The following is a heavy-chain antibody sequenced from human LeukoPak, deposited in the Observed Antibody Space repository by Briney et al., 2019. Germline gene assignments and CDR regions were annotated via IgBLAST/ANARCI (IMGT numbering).Heavy chain of an antibody. J-gene: IGHJ4*02. Sequence: GGSLRLSCAASGFTFSSYGMHWVRQAPGKGLEWVAVISYDGSNKYYADSVKGRFTISRDNSKNTLYLQMNSLRAEDTAVYYCANGRGSSSFDYWGQGTLVTVSS. V-gene: IGHV3-30*18. CDR2: ISYDGSNK. CDR3: ANGRGSSSFDY. D-gene: IGHD6-6*01. CDR1: GFTFSSYG.